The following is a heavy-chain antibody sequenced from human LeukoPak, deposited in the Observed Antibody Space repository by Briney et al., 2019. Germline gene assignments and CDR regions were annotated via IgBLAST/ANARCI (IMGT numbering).Heavy chain of an antibody. CDR1: GFTVSSNY. J-gene: IGHJ4*02. V-gene: IGHV3-21*01. CDR3: ARDVGDYYDFWSGYSMYYFDY. D-gene: IGHD3-3*01. CDR2: ISSSSSYI. Sequence: PGGSLRLSCAASGFTVSSNYMSWVRQAPGKGLEWVSSISSSSSYIYYADSVKGRFTISRDNAKNSLYLQMNSLRAEDTAVYYCARDVGDYYDFWSGYSMYYFDYWGQGTLVTVSS.